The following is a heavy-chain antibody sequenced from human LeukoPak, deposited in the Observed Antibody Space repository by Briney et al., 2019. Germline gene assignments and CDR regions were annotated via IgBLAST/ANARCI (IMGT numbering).Heavy chain of an antibody. D-gene: IGHD1-1*01. J-gene: IGHJ5*02. CDR3: AREATSGTKLNWFDP. Sequence: SETLSLTCTVSGGSINTYYWSWIRQPPAKGLEWIGHISYSGSTNYNPSLKSRVTISVDTSKNQFSLKLSSVTAADTAVYYCAREATSGTKLNWFDPWGQGTLVTVSS. CDR1: GGSINTYY. CDR2: ISYSGST. V-gene: IGHV4-59*01.